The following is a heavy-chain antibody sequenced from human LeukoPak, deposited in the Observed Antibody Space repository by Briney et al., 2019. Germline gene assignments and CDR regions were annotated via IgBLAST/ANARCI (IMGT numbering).Heavy chain of an antibody. J-gene: IGHJ1*01. D-gene: IGHD4-23*01. CDR1: GFTFSGFW. CDR3: ARDQGNGGNLEYFQH. CDR2: ISFDGSDA. V-gene: IGHV3-74*01. Sequence: PGGSLRLSCAASGFTFSGFWMHWVRQAPGKGLVWVSCISFDGSDATYADSVKGRFTISRDNSKNTLYLQMNSLRAEDTAVYYCARDQGNGGNLEYFQHWGQGTLVTVSS.